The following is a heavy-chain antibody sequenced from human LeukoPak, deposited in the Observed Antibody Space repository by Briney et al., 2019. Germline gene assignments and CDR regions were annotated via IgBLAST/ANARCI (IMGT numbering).Heavy chain of an antibody. V-gene: IGHV1-69*05. CDR2: TIPIFGTA. CDR1: GGTFSSYA. D-gene: IGHD2-2*02. Sequence: PEASVKVSCKDSGGTFSSYAISWVRQAPGQGLEWMGGTIPIFGTANYAQKFQGRVTITTDESTSTAYMELSSLRSEDTAVYYCARDAGYCSSTSCYTGGYFDYWGQGTLVTVSS. J-gene: IGHJ4*02. CDR3: ARDAGYCSSTSCYTGGYFDY.